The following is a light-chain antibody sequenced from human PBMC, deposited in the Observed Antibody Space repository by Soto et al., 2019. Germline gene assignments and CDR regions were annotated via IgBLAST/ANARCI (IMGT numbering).Light chain of an antibody. CDR1: SSDVGNYNY. Sequence: QSLLPHSASVSGSPGQSITISCTGTSSDVGNYNYVSWYQQHPGEVPKLIIFNVNNRPSGVSNRFSGSKSGNTASLTISGLQAEDEADYYCSSFTSSTTYVFGTGTKVTVL. V-gene: IGLV2-14*01. CDR2: NVN. J-gene: IGLJ1*01. CDR3: SSFTSSTTYV.